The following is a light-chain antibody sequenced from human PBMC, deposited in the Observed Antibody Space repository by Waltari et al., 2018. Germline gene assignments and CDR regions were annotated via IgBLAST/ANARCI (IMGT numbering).Light chain of an antibody. V-gene: IGLV8-61*01. CDR3: ALYMGSGIWV. CDR1: SASPSTTSY. Sequence: QTVVTQEPSLSVSPGGTATLPCALISASPSTTSYATWYQQTPGQAPRTLVYKANARSSGVPDRFSGSILGNTAALTITGAQADDESDYYCALYMGSGIWVFGGGTRLTVL. CDR2: KAN. J-gene: IGLJ3*02.